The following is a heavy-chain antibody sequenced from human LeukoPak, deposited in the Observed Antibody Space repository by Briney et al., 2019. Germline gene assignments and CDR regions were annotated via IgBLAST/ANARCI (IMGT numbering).Heavy chain of an antibody. D-gene: IGHD4-23*01. V-gene: IGHV4-4*07. CDR1: GGSINSYY. J-gene: IGHJ4*02. CDR2: VYCSGST. Sequence: KSSETLSLTCTVSGGSINSYYWSWIRRPAGKGLEGIGRVYCSGSTNYNPSLKSRVSMSGDTCKNQFSLKLPSVTAPDTALYYCARGGKATVVTMWGQGSLVTPPS. CDR3: ARGGKATVVTM.